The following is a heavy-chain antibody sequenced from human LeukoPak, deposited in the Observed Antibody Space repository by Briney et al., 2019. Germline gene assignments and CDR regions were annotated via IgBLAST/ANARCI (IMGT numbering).Heavy chain of an antibody. CDR1: GFTFSDYY. J-gene: IGHJ4*02. Sequence: GGSLRLSCAASGFTFSDYYMSWIRQAPGKGLEWVSYLSSSGSTIYYTDSVKGRFTISRDNAKNSLYLQMNSLRAEDTAVYYWARGGWEPYFDHWGQGTPVTVPS. D-gene: IGHD1-26*01. CDR2: LSSSGSTI. CDR3: ARGGWEPYFDH. V-gene: IGHV3-11*01.